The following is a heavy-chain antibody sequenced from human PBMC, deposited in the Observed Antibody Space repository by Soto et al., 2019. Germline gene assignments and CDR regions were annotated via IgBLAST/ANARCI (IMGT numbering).Heavy chain of an antibody. D-gene: IGHD6-13*01. CDR1: GFTFSNYA. Sequence: EVQLLESGGGLVQPGGSLRLSCAASGFTFSNYAVTWVRQAPGKGLEWVSTISGSGGSTYYADSVKGRFTISRDNSKNPLYLQLNSLRAEDTAAYYCAKDQGSSWYEIDYWGQGTLVTVSS. J-gene: IGHJ4*02. V-gene: IGHV3-23*01. CDR2: ISGSGGST. CDR3: AKDQGSSWYEIDY.